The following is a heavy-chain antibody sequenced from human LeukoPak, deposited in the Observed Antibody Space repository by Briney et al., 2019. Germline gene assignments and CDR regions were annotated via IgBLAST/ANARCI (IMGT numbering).Heavy chain of an antibody. CDR2: IYYSGST. CDR3: ARLGTDEYYYYYGMDV. Sequence: SETLSFTCTVSGGSISSYYWSWIRQPPGKGLEWIGYIYYSGSTNYNPSLKSRVTISVDTSKNQFSLKLSSVTAADTAVYYCARLGTDEYYYYYGMDVWGQGTTVTVSS. V-gene: IGHV4-59*08. CDR1: GGSISSYY. J-gene: IGHJ6*02. D-gene: IGHD1-1*01.